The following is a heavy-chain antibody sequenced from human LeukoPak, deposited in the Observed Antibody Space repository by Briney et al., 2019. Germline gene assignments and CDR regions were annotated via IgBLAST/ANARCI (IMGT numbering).Heavy chain of an antibody. V-gene: IGHV3-74*01. CDR3: ARVHRITGTTNDY. J-gene: IGHJ4*02. CDR1: GFTFSNAW. D-gene: IGHD1-7*01. CDR2: INSDGSST. Sequence: GGSLRLSCAASGFTFSNAWMHWVRQAPGKGLVWVSRINSDGSSTSYADSVKGRFTISRDNAKNTLYLQMNSLRVEDTAVYYCARVHRITGTTNDYWGQGTLVTVSS.